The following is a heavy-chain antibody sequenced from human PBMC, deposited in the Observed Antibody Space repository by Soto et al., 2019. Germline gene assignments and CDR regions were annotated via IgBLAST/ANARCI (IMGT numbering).Heavy chain of an antibody. Sequence: LSLTCTVSGGSISSSSYYWGWIRQPRGKGLEWIGSIYYSGSTYYNPSLKSRVTISVDTSKNQFSLKLSSVTAADTAVYYCARHPLDGYCSGGSCYSRRKTNDYWGQG. CDR3: ARHPLDGYCSGGSCYSRRKTNDY. CDR1: GGSISSSSYY. J-gene: IGHJ4*02. V-gene: IGHV4-39*01. D-gene: IGHD2-15*01. CDR2: IYYSGST.